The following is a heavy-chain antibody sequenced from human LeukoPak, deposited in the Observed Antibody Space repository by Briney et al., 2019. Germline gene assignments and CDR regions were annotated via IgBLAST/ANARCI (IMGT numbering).Heavy chain of an antibody. CDR3: ASGLGYCSSTSCPTWGAFDI. J-gene: IGHJ3*02. Sequence: ASVKVSCKASGGTFSSYAISWVRQAPGQGLEWMGGIIPIFGTANYAQKFQGRVTITADESTSTAYMELSSLRSEDTAVYYCASGLGYCSSTSCPTWGAFDIWGQGTMVTVSS. CDR2: IIPIFGTA. V-gene: IGHV1-69*13. D-gene: IGHD2-2*01. CDR1: GGTFSSYA.